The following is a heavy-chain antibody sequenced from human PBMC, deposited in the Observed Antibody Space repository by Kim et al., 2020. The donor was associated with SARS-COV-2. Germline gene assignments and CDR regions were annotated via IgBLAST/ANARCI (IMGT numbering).Heavy chain of an antibody. CDR3: ARLRTNAYDP. Sequence: SETLSLTCAVYGGSFSGYYWSWIRQPPGKGLEWIGEINHSGSTNYNPSLKSRVTISVDTSKNQFSLKLSSVTAADTAVYYCARLRTNAYDPWGQGTLVTVSS. D-gene: IGHD2-8*01. CDR2: INHSGST. V-gene: IGHV4-34*01. J-gene: IGHJ5*02. CDR1: GGSFSGYY.